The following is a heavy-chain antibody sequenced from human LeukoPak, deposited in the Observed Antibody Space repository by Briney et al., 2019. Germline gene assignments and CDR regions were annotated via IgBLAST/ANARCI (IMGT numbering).Heavy chain of an antibody. Sequence: GASARVSCKASGYTFTSYGISWVRQAPGQGLEWMGWISGYNGKTNYVQKLQGRVTLTTDTSTSTAYMELRSLRSDDPAVYYCARDLGYCSSTSCLRNWFDPWGQGTLVTVSS. D-gene: IGHD2-2*01. CDR3: ARDLGYCSSTSCLRNWFDP. CDR2: ISGYNGKT. J-gene: IGHJ5*01. V-gene: IGHV1-18*01. CDR1: GYTFTSYG.